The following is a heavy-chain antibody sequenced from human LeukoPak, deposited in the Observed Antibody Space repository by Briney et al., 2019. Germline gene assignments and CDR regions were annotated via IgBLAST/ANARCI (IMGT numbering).Heavy chain of an antibody. CDR1: GFTFSSYG. CDR3: AKGGWCLDP. D-gene: IGHD2-8*01. CDR2: ISYDGSNK. Sequence: GGSLRLSCAASGFTFSSYGMHWVRQAPGKGLEWVAVISYDGSNKYYADSVKGRFTISRDNSKNTLYLQMNSLRAEDTAVYYCAKGGWCLDPWGQGTPVTVSS. J-gene: IGHJ5*02. V-gene: IGHV3-30*18.